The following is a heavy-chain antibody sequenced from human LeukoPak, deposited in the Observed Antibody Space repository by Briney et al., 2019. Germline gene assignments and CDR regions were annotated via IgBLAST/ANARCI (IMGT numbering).Heavy chain of an antibody. Sequence: TGGSLRLSCAASGFTVSSNYMSWVRQAPGKGLEWVSAISGSGVITYYADSVKGRFTISRDNSKNTLYLQMNSLRAEDTAVYYCAKEVDKDSSMIVVVFDYWGQGTLVTVSS. D-gene: IGHD3-22*01. CDR1: GFTVSSNY. J-gene: IGHJ4*02. CDR3: AKEVDKDSSMIVVVFDY. V-gene: IGHV3-23*01. CDR2: ISGSGVIT.